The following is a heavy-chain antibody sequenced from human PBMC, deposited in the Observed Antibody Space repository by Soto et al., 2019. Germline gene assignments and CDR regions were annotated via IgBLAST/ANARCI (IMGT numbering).Heavy chain of an antibody. J-gene: IGHJ4*02. CDR3: ERYRREAVAGYTLDN. V-gene: IGHV4-59*01. Sequence: ETLSLTCTVSGGSISSNYWTWIRQPPGKGLEWIGYVYNSGSTNYNPSLKSRVTISEDTSKSQFSLKVNSMTAADTAVYYCERYRREAVAGYTLDNWGQGILVTVSS. CDR1: GGSISSNY. CDR2: VYNSGST. D-gene: IGHD6-13*01.